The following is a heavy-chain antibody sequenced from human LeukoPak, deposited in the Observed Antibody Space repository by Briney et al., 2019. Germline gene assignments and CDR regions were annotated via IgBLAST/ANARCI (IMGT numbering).Heavy chain of an antibody. CDR1: GYTFTGFY. CDR3: ARASYSSSDWLPFDY. CDR2: INPNSGGT. D-gene: IGHD6-19*01. Sequence: ASVKASCKASGYTFTGFYMHWVRQAPGQGLEWMGWINPNSGGTNYAQKFQGRVTRTRDTSISTAYIELSRLRSDDTAVYYCARASYSSSDWLPFDYWGQGALVTVSS. J-gene: IGHJ4*02. V-gene: IGHV1-2*02.